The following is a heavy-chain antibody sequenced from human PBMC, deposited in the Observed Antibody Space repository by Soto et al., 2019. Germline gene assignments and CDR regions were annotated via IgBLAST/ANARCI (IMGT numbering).Heavy chain of an antibody. J-gene: IGHJ6*02. V-gene: IGHV3-23*01. Sequence: PGGSLRLSCAASGFTFSSYAMSWVRQAPGKGLEWVSAISGSGGSTYYADSVKGRFTISRDNSKNTLYLQMNSLRAEDTAVYYCATSTVTTRFGYYYGMDVWGQGTTVTRLL. CDR2: ISGSGGST. CDR1: GFTFSSYA. D-gene: IGHD4-17*01. CDR3: ATSTVTTRFGYYYGMDV.